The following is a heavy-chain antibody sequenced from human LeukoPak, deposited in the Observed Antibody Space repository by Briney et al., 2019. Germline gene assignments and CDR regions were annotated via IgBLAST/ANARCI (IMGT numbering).Heavy chain of an antibody. J-gene: IGHJ6*03. Sequence: GGSLRLSCAASGFTFNIYALTWVRQAPGKGLEWISTVSDSGINTYYADSVKGRFTISRDNSKNTLYLQLNSLRAEDTALYYCAKNFGRPYCSTSCYPLYYMDVWGKGTTVTVSS. V-gene: IGHV3-23*01. CDR2: VSDSGINT. CDR3: AKNFGRPYCSTSCYPLYYMDV. CDR1: GFTFNIYA. D-gene: IGHD2-2*01.